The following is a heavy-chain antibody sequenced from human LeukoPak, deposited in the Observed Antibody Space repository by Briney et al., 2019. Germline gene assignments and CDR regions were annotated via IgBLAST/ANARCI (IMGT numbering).Heavy chain of an antibody. CDR3: ARGDFCSRSNCYLRPMDV. D-gene: IGHD2-2*01. CDR2: IYYSGST. J-gene: IGHJ6*03. Sequence: PSETLSLTCTVSGGSISDYYWNWIRQPPGKGLEWIGYIYYSGSTTYNPSLKSRVTMSVDTAKNQFSLKLRSVTAADTAVYYCARGDFCSRSNCYLRPMDVWGKGTTVTVSS. CDR1: GGSISDYY. V-gene: IGHV4-59*01.